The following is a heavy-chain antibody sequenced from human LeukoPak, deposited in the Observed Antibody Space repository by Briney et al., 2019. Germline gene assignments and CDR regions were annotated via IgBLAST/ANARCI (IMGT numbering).Heavy chain of an antibody. CDR1: GGSISSYY. J-gene: IGHJ6*02. CDR3: ARKRVLLWFGELSEYYYGMDV. Sequence: PSETLSLTCTVSGGSISSYYWSWIRQPAGKGLEWIGRIYTSGSTNYNPSLKSRVTMSVDTSKNQFSLKLSSVTAADTAVYYRARKRVLLWFGELSEYYYGMDVWGQGTTVTVSS. V-gene: IGHV4-4*07. D-gene: IGHD3-10*01. CDR2: IYTSGST.